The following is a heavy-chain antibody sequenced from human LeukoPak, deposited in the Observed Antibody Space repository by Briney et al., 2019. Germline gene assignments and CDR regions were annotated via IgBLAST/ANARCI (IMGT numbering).Heavy chain of an antibody. V-gene: IGHV5-51*01. D-gene: IGHD6-13*01. CDR3: ARYSSSHNYYYYMDV. Sequence: GESLKISCKGSRYSFTSYWIGWVRQMPGKGLEWMGIIYPGDSDTRYSPSFQGQVTISADKSISTAYLQWSSLKASDTAMYYCARYSSSHNYYYYMDVWGKGTTVTVSS. CDR1: RYSFTSYW. CDR2: IYPGDSDT. J-gene: IGHJ6*03.